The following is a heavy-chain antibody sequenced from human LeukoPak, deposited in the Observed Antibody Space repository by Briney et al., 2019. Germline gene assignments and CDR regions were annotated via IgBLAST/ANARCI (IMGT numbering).Heavy chain of an antibody. Sequence: GGSLRLSCAASGFTVSSNYMSWVRQAPGKGLEWVSVIYSGGSTYYADSVKGRFTISRDNAKNSLYLQMNSLRAEDTAVYYCARDNGYDILTGYYTGAFDIWGQGTMVTVSS. CDR2: IYSGGST. J-gene: IGHJ3*02. V-gene: IGHV3-53*01. CDR3: ARDNGYDILTGYYTGAFDI. CDR1: GFTVSSNY. D-gene: IGHD3-9*01.